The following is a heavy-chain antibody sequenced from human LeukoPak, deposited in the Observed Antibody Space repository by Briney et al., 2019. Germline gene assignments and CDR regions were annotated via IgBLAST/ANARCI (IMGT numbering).Heavy chain of an antibody. D-gene: IGHD6-19*01. V-gene: IGHV3-23*01. CDR3: AKGDSSGWYSYLDY. J-gene: IGHJ4*02. CDR2: FSGSGGST. CDR1: GFTFSSYA. Sequence: GGSLRLSCAASGFTFSSYAMSWVRQAPGKGLECISGFSGSGGSTYYADSVKGRFTISRDNSKNTLYLQMNSLSAEDTAVYYCAKGDSSGWYSYLDYWGQGTLVTVSS.